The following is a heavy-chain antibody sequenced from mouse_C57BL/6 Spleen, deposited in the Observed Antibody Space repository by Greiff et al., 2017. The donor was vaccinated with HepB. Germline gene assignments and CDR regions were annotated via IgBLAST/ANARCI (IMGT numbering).Heavy chain of an antibody. D-gene: IGHD1-1*01. CDR2: ISSGSSTI. Sequence: EVQLQESGGGLVKPGGSLKLSCAASGFTFSDYGMHWVRQAPEKGLEWVAYISSGSSTIYYADTVKGRFTISRDNAKNTLFLQMTSLRSEDTAMYYCATGRITTVVAESPYWYFDVWGTGTTVTVSS. V-gene: IGHV5-17*01. J-gene: IGHJ1*03. CDR1: GFTFSDYG. CDR3: ATGRITTVVAESPYWYFDV.